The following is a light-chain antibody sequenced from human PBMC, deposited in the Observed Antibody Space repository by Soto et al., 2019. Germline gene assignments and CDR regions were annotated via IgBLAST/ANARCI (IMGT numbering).Light chain of an antibody. CDR1: DSNIGTGYD. CDR3: QSYDVILSGSWAV. Sequence: QSVLTQPPSVSGAPGQRVTISCSGGDSNIGTGYDVNWYQQLPGTAPKLLIYGNTNRPSGVPDRFSGSKSGTSASLAITGLQAEDEADYFCQSYDVILSGSWAVFGGGTQLTVL. V-gene: IGLV1-40*01. CDR2: GNT. J-gene: IGLJ7*01.